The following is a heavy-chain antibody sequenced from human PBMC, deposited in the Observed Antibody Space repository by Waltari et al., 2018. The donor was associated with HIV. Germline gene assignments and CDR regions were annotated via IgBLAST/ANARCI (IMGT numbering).Heavy chain of an antibody. Sequence: QVQLVQSGAEVKKPGASVKVSCKASGYPFTSYYINWVRQATGQGPEWMGWMNPNSGNTGYAQRFQGRVTMTRNTSISTAYMELSSLRSEDTAVYYCARGPLTTPRGYFDSWGQGTLVTVSS. CDR1: GYPFTSYY. V-gene: IGHV1-8*01. CDR3: ARGPLTTPRGYFDS. CDR2: MNPNSGNT. D-gene: IGHD4-17*01. J-gene: IGHJ4*02.